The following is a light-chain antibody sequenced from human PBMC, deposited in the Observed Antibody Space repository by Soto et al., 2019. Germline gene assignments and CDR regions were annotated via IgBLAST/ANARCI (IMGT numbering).Light chain of an antibody. V-gene: IGKV3-20*01. CDR1: QSISNNY. J-gene: IGKJ2*01. CDR3: QQYGSSPPYT. Sequence: EIVWTQSPGTLSLSPGERATLSCRASQSISNNYLAWYQQKPGQAPRLLVYAASTRASDIEGRFSGSGSRTDFTLTISILEPEDFAVYYCQQYGSSPPYTFGQGTKLEIK. CDR2: AAS.